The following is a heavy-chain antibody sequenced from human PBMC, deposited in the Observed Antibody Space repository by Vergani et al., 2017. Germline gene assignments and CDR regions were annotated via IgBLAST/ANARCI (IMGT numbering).Heavy chain of an antibody. Sequence: QVQLQQWGGGLLKPSQTLSLTCTVSGGSISSGSYYWSWIRQPAGKGLEWIGRIYTSGSTNYNPSLKSRVTISVDTSKNQFSLKLSSVTAADTAVYYCARDPKNYYDSSGYYYPYYYGMDVWGQGTTVTVSS. J-gene: IGHJ6*02. CDR3: ARDPKNYYDSSGYYYPYYYGMDV. CDR2: IYTSGST. V-gene: IGHV4-61*02. CDR1: GGSISSGSYY. D-gene: IGHD3-22*01.